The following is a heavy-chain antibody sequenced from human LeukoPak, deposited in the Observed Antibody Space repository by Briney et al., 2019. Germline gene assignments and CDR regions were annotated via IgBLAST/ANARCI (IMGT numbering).Heavy chain of an antibody. J-gene: IGHJ4*02. CDR2: ISSSGSTI. Sequence: GGSLRLSCAASGFTFGDYYMSWIRQAPGKGLEWVSYISSSGSTIYYADSVKGRFTISRDNAKNSLYLQMNSLRAEDTAVYYCARTLGEELLWFGELLYSFYFDYWGQGTLVTVSS. CDR3: ARTLGEELLWFGELLYSFYFDY. V-gene: IGHV3-11*01. CDR1: GFTFGDYY. D-gene: IGHD3-10*01.